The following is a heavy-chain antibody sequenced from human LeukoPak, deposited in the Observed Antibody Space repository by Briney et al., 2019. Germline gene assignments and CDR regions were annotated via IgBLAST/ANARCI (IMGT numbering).Heavy chain of an antibody. CDR1: GFTFNSNV. V-gene: IGHV3-21*01. J-gene: IGHJ3*01. CDR2: TSSSSSYI. CDR3: ARVDAFDL. Sequence: PGGSLRLSCAASGFTFNSNVMHWVRQAPGKGLEWVSYTSSSSSYIYYADSVKGRFTISRDNAKNSLYLQMNSLRAEDTAVYYCARVDAFDLWGQGTMVTVSS.